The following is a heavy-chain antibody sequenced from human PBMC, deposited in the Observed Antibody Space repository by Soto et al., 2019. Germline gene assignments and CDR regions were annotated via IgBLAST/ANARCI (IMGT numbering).Heavy chain of an antibody. CDR3: ANNPTPYFFDY. CDR1: GFNFSSYA. CDR2: ISGSGGST. Sequence: GGSLRLSCAASGFNFSSYAMSWVRQAPGKGLEWVSAISGSGGSTYYADSVKGRFTISRDNSKNTLYLQMNSLRAEDTAVYYCANNPTPYFFDYWGQGTLVTVSS. J-gene: IGHJ4*02. V-gene: IGHV3-23*01.